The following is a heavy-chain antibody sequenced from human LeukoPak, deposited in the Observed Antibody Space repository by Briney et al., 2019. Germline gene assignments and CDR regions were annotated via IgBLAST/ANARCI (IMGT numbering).Heavy chain of an antibody. D-gene: IGHD6-25*01. CDR1: GYTFSSYY. V-gene: IGHV1-46*01. CDR3: ARAPVSYSSGWPNWFDP. CDR2: INPSGGST. J-gene: IGHJ5*02. Sequence: ASVKVSCKASGYTFSSYYMHWVRQAPGQGLEWMGIINPSGGSTSYAQKFQGRVTMTRDTSTSTVYMELSSLRSEDTPVYYCARAPVSYSSGWPNWFDPWGQGTLVTVSS.